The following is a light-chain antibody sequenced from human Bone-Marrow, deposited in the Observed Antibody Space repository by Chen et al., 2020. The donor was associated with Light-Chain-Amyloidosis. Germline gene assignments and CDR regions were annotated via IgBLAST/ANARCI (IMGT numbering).Light chain of an antibody. V-gene: IGLV3-21*02. CDR2: DDS. CDR3: PVRDRGGDRPV. CDR1: TIGSTS. Sequence: SYVLTQPSSVSVAPGQTATIACGGNTIGSTSVHWYQQTPGQAPLLVVYDDSDRPSGIPERLSGSNSGNTATLTISRVEAGDEAACYCPVRDRGGDRPVFGAGSQLTVL. J-gene: IGLJ3*02.